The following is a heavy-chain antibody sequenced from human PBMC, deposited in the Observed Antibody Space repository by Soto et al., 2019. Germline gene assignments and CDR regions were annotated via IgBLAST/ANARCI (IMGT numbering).Heavy chain of an antibody. J-gene: IGHJ6*02. V-gene: IGHV1-18*01. CDR3: AREGPASYYYYGMDV. CDR2: ISAYNGNT. CDR1: GYSFTSYG. Sequence: QVQLVQCGGEVKKPGASVKVSCKTSGYSFTSYGISWVRQAPGQGVEWTGWISAYNGNTNYAQKLQGRVTMTTDTSTSTAYMELRSLRSDDTAVYYCAREGPASYYYYGMDVWGPGRTVTVSS.